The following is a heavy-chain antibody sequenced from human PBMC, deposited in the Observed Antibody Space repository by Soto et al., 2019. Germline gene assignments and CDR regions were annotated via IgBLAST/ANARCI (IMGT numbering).Heavy chain of an antibody. D-gene: IGHD2-2*01. CDR2: INSDGSST. CDR3: ARGGDCSSTSCYPEYGMDV. J-gene: IGHJ6*02. Sequence: EVQLVESGGGLVQPGGSLRLSCAASGFTFSSYWMHWVRQAPGKGLVWVSRINSDGSSTSYADSVKGRFTISRDNAKNTLYRQMDSLRAEDTAVYYCARGGDCSSTSCYPEYGMDVWGQGTTVTVSS. V-gene: IGHV3-74*01. CDR1: GFTFSSYW.